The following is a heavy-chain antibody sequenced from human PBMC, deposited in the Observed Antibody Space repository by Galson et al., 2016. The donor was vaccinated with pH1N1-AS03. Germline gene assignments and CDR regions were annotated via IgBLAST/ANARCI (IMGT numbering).Heavy chain of an antibody. CDR2: ITGVGVTM. CDR1: GFAFRSHS. CDR3: TRDGTDTYFDFDF. V-gene: IGHV3-48*03. D-gene: IGHD2/OR15-2a*01. Sequence: SLRLSCAASGFAFRSHSMNWVRQAPGKGLEWISYITGVGVTMYGDSVRGRFALSKDNAKNSVSLQMNSLRAEDTAICYCTRDGTDTYFDFDFWGQGTLVTVSS. J-gene: IGHJ4*02.